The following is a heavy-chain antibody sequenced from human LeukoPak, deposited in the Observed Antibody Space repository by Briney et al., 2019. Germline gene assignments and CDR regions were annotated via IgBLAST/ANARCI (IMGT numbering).Heavy chain of an antibody. V-gene: IGHV3-74*01. CDR1: GFTFSRYW. Sequence: PGGSLRLSCTASGFTFSRYWMHWVRQAPGKGLVWVSRMNSDGSSTSYVDSVKGRFTISRDNAKNTLYLQMNSLRAEDTAVYYCAKDRGPLTEYFQHWGQGTLVTDSS. CDR2: MNSDGSST. D-gene: IGHD1-26*01. CDR3: AKDRGPLTEYFQH. J-gene: IGHJ1*01.